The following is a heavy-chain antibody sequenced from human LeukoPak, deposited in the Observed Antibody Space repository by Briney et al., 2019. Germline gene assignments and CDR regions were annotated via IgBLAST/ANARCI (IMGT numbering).Heavy chain of an antibody. J-gene: IGHJ4*02. CDR2: ILEDGRIK. CDR1: GFTFDKYG. CDR3: AKDRETTASGTFDY. Sequence: GGSLRLSRAASGFTFDKYGMHYIRQAPGKGLEWVAVILEDGRIKKYADSVKDRFTISRDNTNNTLYLQMNRLRAEDTGIYFCAKDRETTASGTFDYWGLGTLVAVSS. V-gene: IGHV3-30*18. D-gene: IGHD1-1*01.